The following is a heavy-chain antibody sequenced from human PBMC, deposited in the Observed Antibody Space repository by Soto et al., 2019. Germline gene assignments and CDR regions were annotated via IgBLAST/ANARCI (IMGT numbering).Heavy chain of an antibody. Sequence: KTGGSLRLSCAASGFTFSSYSMNWVRQAPGKGLEWVSSISSSSSYIYYADSVKGRFTISRDNAKNSLYLQMNSLRAEDTAVYYCARVVVITNDAFDIWGQGTMVTVSS. V-gene: IGHV3-21*01. CDR1: GFTFSSYS. CDR3: ARVVVITNDAFDI. J-gene: IGHJ3*02. D-gene: IGHD3-22*01. CDR2: ISSSSSYI.